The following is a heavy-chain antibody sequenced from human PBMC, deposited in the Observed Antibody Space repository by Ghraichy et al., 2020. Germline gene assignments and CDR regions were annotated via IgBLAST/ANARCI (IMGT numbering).Heavy chain of an antibody. CDR2: IKQDGSEK. CDR3: ARGRGLDY. Sequence: GGSLRLSCAASGFTFSDYYMSWIRQAPGKGLEWVANIKQDGSEKYYVDSVKGRFTVSGDNAKNSLYLQMNTLGAEDTALYYCARGRGLDYWGQGTLVTVSS. V-gene: IGHV3-7*03. CDR1: GFTFSDYY. J-gene: IGHJ4*02.